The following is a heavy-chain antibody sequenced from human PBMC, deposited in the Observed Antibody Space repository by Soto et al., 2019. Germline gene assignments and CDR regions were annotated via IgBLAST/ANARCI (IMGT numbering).Heavy chain of an antibody. CDR2: ISYDGSNK. Sequence: QVQLVESGGGVVQPGRSLRLSCAASGFTFSSYAMHWVRQAPGKGLEWVAVISYDGSNKYYADSVKGRFTISRDNSKNTLYLQMNSLRAEDTAVYYCARGVKLGNDYPQWGYYGMDVWGQGTTVTVSS. V-gene: IGHV3-30-3*01. J-gene: IGHJ6*02. CDR3: ARGVKLGNDYPQWGYYGMDV. CDR1: GFTFSSYA. D-gene: IGHD4-17*01.